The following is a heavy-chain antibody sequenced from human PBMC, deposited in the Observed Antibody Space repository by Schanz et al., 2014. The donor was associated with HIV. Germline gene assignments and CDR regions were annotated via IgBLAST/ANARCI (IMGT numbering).Heavy chain of an antibody. D-gene: IGHD1-26*01. CDR2: MSWNRRRI. CDR1: GFTLEDYA. Sequence: EVQLVESGGGLVQPGRSLRLSCAASGFTLEDYAMHWVRQAPGKGLEWVSGMSWNRRRIGYGDAVKGRFTISRDNANNFVYLEMNGLRVEDTALYYCVKGIMGATEYYYGMDVWGQGTMVTVSS. J-gene: IGHJ6*02. CDR3: VKGIMGATEYYYGMDV. V-gene: IGHV3-9*01.